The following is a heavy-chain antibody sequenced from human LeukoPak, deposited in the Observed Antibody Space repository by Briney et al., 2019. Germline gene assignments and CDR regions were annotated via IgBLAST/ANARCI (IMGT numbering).Heavy chain of an antibody. CDR2: IYYSGST. V-gene: IGHV4-39*01. D-gene: IGHD3-22*01. Sequence: PSETLSLTCTVSGGYISSSSYYWGWIRQPPGKGLEWIGSIYYSGSTYYNPSLKSRVTISVDTSKNQFSLKLSSVTAADTAVYYCARHYYDSSGYYYVRYWGQGTLVTVSS. CDR1: GGYISSSSYY. J-gene: IGHJ4*02. CDR3: ARHYYDSSGYYYVRY.